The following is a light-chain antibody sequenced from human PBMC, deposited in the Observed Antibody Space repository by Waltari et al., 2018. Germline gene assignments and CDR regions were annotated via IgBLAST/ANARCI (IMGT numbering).Light chain of an antibody. Sequence: DIQMTQSPASLSASVGDRVTITCRASQTITSYLNWYQHRPGKPPQLLIFAASRLQNGVPSRFSGSGSATTFSLTISNVQPEDFATYFCQQTYSSPYTFGQGTKVDIQ. CDR2: AAS. V-gene: IGKV1-39*01. CDR1: QTITSY. CDR3: QQTYSSPYT. J-gene: IGKJ2*01.